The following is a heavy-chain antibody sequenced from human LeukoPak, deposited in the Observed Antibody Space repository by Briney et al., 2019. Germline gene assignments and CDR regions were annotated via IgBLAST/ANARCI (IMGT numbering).Heavy chain of an antibody. CDR2: IYYSGST. J-gene: IGHJ4*02. V-gene: IGHV4-39*07. CDR1: GGSISSSSYY. CDR3: ARRANYYDSSVLDY. Sequence: MPSETLSLTCTGSGGSISSSSYYWGWIRQPPGKGLEGIGSIYYSGSTYYNPSLKSRVTISVDTSKNQFSLKLSSVTAADTAVYYCARRANYYDSSVLDYWGQGTLVTVSS. D-gene: IGHD3-22*01.